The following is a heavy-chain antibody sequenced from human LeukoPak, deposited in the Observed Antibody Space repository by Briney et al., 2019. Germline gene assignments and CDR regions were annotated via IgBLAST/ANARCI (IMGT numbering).Heavy chain of an antibody. CDR1: GYTFTSYG. J-gene: IGHJ4*02. CDR3: ARDPDPYYYDSSGAGDY. Sequence: ASVKVSCKASGYTFTSYGISWVRQAPGQGLEWMGWISAYNGNTNYAQKLQGRVTMTTDTSTSTAYMELRSLRSDDTAVYYCARDPDPYYYDSSGAGDYWGQGTLVTVSS. D-gene: IGHD3-22*01. V-gene: IGHV1-18*01. CDR2: ISAYNGNT.